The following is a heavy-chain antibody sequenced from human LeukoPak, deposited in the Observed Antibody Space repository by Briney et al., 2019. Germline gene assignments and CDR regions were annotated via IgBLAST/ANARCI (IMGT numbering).Heavy chain of an antibody. Sequence: PGGSLRLSCAASGFTFSSYAMHWVRQAPGKGLEGVAVISYDGSNKYYADSVKGRFTISRDNSKNTLYLQVNSLRAEDTAVYYCARPPGGWQPIDYWGQGTLVTVSS. V-gene: IGHV3-30-3*01. J-gene: IGHJ4*02. D-gene: IGHD6-19*01. CDR1: GFTFSSYA. CDR2: ISYDGSNK. CDR3: ARPPGGWQPIDY.